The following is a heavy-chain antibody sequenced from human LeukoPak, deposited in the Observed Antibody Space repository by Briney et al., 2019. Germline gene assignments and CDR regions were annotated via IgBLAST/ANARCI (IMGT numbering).Heavy chain of an antibody. V-gene: IGHV3-48*03. CDR3: ARVGPGYCSGGSCYQYYYMDV. CDR2: ISSSGSTI. J-gene: IGHJ6*03. CDR1: GFTFSSYE. D-gene: IGHD2-15*01. Sequence: GGSLRLXCAASGFTFSSYEMNWVRQAPGKGLEWVSYISSSGSTIYYADSVKGRFTISRDNAKNSLYLQMNSLRAEDTAVYYCARVGPGYCSGGSCYQYYYMDVWGKGTTVTVSS.